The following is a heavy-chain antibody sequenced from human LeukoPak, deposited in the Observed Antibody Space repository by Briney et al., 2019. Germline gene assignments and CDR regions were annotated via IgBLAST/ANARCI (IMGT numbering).Heavy chain of an antibody. CDR3: ARVPGYDFWSGPLYYYYMDV. J-gene: IGHJ6*03. V-gene: IGHV4-39*07. CDR2: IEYRWRS. D-gene: IGHD3-3*01. Sequence: SETLCFTGTVFGGSISSSSYYWGWICQPPGKGLEWFGSIEYRWRSYYDPSLKSRVPRSVDTSKDQFSLKPSSVTAADTAVYYCARVPGYDFWSGPLYYYYMDVWGKGTTVTVSS. CDR1: GGSISSSSYY.